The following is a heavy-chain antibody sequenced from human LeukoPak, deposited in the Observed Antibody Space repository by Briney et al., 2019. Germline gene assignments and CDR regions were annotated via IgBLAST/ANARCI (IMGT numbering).Heavy chain of an antibody. Sequence: GGSLRLSCAASGFTFSSYEMNWVRQAPGKGLEWVSYISSTGSTIYYADSVKGRFTISRDNAKNSLYLQMNSLRAEDTAVYYCARDLSDSSGWSHEDAFDIWGQGTMVTVSS. CDR2: ISSTGSTI. V-gene: IGHV3-48*03. CDR1: GFTFSSYE. D-gene: IGHD6-19*01. CDR3: ARDLSDSSGWSHEDAFDI. J-gene: IGHJ3*02.